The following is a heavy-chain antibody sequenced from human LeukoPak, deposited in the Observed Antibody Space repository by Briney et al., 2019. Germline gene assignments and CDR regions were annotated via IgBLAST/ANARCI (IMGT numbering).Heavy chain of an antibody. CDR3: ARAPFEYSYGSGDY. D-gene: IGHD5-18*01. CDR1: GYTFTGYY. V-gene: IGHV1-2*02. Sequence: ASVKVSCKASGYTFTGYYMHWVRQAPGQGLEWMGWINPNSGGTNYAQKFQGRVTMTRDTSISTAYMDLSRLRSDATAVSYCARAPFEYSYGSGDYWGQGTLVTVSS. CDR2: INPNSGGT. J-gene: IGHJ4*02.